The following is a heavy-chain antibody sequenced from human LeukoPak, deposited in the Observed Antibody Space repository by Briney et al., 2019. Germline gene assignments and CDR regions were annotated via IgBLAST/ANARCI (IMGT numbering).Heavy chain of an antibody. D-gene: IGHD6-13*01. V-gene: IGHV3-7*01. CDR2: IKQDGSEK. Sequence: GGSLRLSCAASGFTFSSYWMSWVRQAPGKGLEWVANIKQDGSEKYYVDSVKGRFTISRDNAKNSLYLQMNSLRAEDTAVYYCAKVSGSSWYRDYFDYWGQGTLVTVSS. CDR1: GFTFSSYW. J-gene: IGHJ4*02. CDR3: AKVSGSSWYRDYFDY.